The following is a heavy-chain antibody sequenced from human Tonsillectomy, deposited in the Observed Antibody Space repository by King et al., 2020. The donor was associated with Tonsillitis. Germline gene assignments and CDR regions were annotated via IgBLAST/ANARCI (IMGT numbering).Heavy chain of an antibody. V-gene: IGHV4-59*01. CDR2: IYYSGST. J-gene: IGHJ4*02. CDR3: ARAYYGSASYVDF. CDR1: GASISSYF. D-gene: IGHD3-10*01. Sequence: QLQESGPGLVKPSETLSLTCTVSGASISSYFWSWIRQPPGKGLEWIGYIYYSGSTNYNPSLKRRVTISVDTAKNQFSLKLGSVTAADTAVYYCARAYYGSASYVDFWGQGTLVIVSS.